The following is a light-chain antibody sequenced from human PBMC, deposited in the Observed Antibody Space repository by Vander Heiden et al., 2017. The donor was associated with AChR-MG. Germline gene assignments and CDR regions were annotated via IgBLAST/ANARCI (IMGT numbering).Light chain of an antibody. CDR2: GAS. Sequence: IVMTQSPAPLSVSPGERATLSCRARQSVDYNLAWYQQKPGQAPRTIIYGASTRATGIPARFSGSGSGTEFTLTISSLQSEDFAVYSCQQYYNWPPGITFVPGTKVDLK. CDR1: QSVDYN. J-gene: IGKJ3*01. V-gene: IGKV3-15*01. CDR3: QQYYNWPPGIT.